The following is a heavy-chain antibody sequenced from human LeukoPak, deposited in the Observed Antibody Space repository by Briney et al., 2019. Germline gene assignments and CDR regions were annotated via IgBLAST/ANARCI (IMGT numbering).Heavy chain of an antibody. CDR2: INPNSGGT. Sequence: GASVKVSCKASGYTFTGYYMHWVRQAPGQGLEWMGWINPNSGGTNYAQKFQGRVTMTRDTSISTAYMELSRLRSDDTAVYYCARAMAQLVTWAGDYYYYYMDVWGKGTTVTVSS. J-gene: IGHJ6*03. CDR3: ARAMAQLVTWAGDYYYYYMDV. D-gene: IGHD6-13*01. CDR1: GYTFTGYY. V-gene: IGHV1-2*02.